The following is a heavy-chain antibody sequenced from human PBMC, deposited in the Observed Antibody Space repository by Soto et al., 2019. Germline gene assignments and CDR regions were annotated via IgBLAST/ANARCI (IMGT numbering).Heavy chain of an antibody. CDR3: ERETATTGLYYFDY. CDR2: MNSDGSSI. J-gene: IGHJ4*02. Sequence: EVQLVESGGGLVQPGGSLRLSCAASGFTFSSYWMHWVRQAPGKGLVWVSRMNSDGSSITYADSVKGRFTISRDSAKNTLYLHVHSLRAEDTAVYYCERETATTGLYYFDYWGQGTLVSVSS. D-gene: IGHD1-1*01. V-gene: IGHV3-74*01. CDR1: GFTFSSYW.